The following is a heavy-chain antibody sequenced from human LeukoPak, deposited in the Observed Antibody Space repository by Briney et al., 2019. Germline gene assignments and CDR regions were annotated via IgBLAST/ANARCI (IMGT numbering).Heavy chain of an antibody. CDR3: ARGRYSGYDLGTNMDV. J-gene: IGHJ6*03. V-gene: IGHV1-8*01. CDR2: MNPNSGNK. D-gene: IGHD5-12*01. CDR1: EYTFTSYD. Sequence: ASVKVSCKASEYTFTSYDINWVRQAAGQGLEWLGWMNPNSGNKGYAQKFQGRVTMTRNTSISTAYMELSSLRSEDTAVYYCARGRYSGYDLGTNMDVWGKGTTVTISS.